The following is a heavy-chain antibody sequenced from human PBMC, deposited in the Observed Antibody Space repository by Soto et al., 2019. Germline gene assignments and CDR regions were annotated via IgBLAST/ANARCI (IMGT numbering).Heavy chain of an antibody. J-gene: IGHJ4*02. CDR2: ISSSGGTI. Sequence: PGGSLRLSCAASGFTFSSYEMNWVRQAPGKGLEWVSYISSSGGTIYYADSVKGRFTISRDNAKNSLYLQMNSLRAEDTAVYYCARVRLAYGDIDYWGQGTLVTVSS. D-gene: IGHD4-17*01. V-gene: IGHV3-48*03. CDR1: GFTFSSYE. CDR3: ARVRLAYGDIDY.